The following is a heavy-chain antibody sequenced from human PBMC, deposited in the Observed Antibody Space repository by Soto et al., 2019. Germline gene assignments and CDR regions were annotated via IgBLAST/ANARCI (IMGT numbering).Heavy chain of an antibody. CDR1: GHSFTSYW. Sequence: PGESLKISCKGSGHSFTSYWISWVRQMPGKGLEWMGRIDPSDSYTNYSPSFQGHVTISADKSISTAYLQWSSLKASDTAMYYCASTVTTNGWYGMDVWGQGTTVTVSS. CDR3: ASTVTTNGWYGMDV. J-gene: IGHJ6*02. V-gene: IGHV5-10-1*01. D-gene: IGHD4-4*01. CDR2: IDPSDSYT.